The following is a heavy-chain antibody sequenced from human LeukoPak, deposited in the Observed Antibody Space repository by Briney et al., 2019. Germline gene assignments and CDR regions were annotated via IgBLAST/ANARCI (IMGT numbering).Heavy chain of an antibody. V-gene: IGHV1-69*13. CDR1: GGTFSSYA. CDR3: ARDCSSTSCYCY. CDR2: IIPIFGTA. Sequence: GASVKVSCKASGGTFSSYAISWVRQAPGQGLEWMGGIIPIFGTANYAQKFQGRVTITADESTSTAYMELSSLRSEDTAVYYCARDCSSTSCYCYWGQGTLVTVSS. J-gene: IGHJ4*02. D-gene: IGHD2-2*01.